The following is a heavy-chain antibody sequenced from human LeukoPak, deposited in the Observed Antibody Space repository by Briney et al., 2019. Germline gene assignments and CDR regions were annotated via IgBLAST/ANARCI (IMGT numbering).Heavy chain of an antibody. J-gene: IGHJ3*02. CDR1: GFTFSNAW. CDR3: TTDSGSYYDAFDI. CDR2: IKSKTDGGTT. V-gene: IGHV3-15*01. D-gene: IGHD1-26*01. Sequence: GGSLRLSCAASGFTFSNAWMSWVRQAPGKGLEWVGRIKSKTDGGTTDYAAPVKGRFTVSRDDSKNTLYLQMNSLKTEDTAVYYCTTDSGSYYDAFDIWGQGTMVTVSS.